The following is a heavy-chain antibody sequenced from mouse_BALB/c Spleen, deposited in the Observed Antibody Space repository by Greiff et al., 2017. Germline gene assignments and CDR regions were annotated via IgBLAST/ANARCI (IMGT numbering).Heavy chain of an antibody. Sequence: QVQLQQPGAELVKPGTSVKLSCKASGYNFTSYWINWVKLRPGQGLEWIGDIYPGSGSTNYNEKFKSKATLTVDTSSSTAYMQLSSLASEDSALCYCAGGLRYFDVWGAGTTVTVSS. D-gene: IGHD3-1*01. J-gene: IGHJ1*01. CDR1: GYNFTSYW. V-gene: IGHV1-55*01. CDR2: IYPGSGST. CDR3: AGGLRYFDV.